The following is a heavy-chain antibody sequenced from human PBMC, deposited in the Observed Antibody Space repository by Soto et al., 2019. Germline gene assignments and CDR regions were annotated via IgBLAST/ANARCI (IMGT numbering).Heavy chain of an antibody. CDR1: GRTFSIYA. V-gene: IGHV1-3*01. CDR3: ASDLLRSLEWTYMYYFDY. Sequence: ASVKISCKASGRTFSIYAISWVRQAPGQRLEWMGWINVGNGNKKYSQKFQGRVTITRDTSESTAYMELRSLGSEDTAVYYCASDLLRSLEWTYMYYFDYWGQGTLVTVSS. J-gene: IGHJ4*02. CDR2: INVGNGNK. D-gene: IGHD3-3*01.